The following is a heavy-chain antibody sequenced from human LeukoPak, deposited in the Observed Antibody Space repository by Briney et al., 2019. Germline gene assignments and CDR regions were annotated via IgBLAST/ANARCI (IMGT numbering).Heavy chain of an antibody. V-gene: IGHV2-5*02. J-gene: IGHJ4*02. CDR2: IYWDDDK. CDR3: AHSGGVHWRLSYYYGSGSYFDY. CDR1: GFSLSTSGVG. Sequence: ESGPTLVKPTQTLTLTCTFSGFSLSTSGVGVGWIRQPPGKALEWLALIYWDDDKRYSPSLKSRLTITKDTSKNQVVLTMTNMDPVDKATYYCAHSGGVHWRLSYYYGSGSYFDYWGQGTLVTVSS. D-gene: IGHD3-10*01.